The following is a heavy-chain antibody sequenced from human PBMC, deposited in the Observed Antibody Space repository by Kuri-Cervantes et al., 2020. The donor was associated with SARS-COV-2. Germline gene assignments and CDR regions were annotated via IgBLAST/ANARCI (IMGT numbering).Heavy chain of an antibody. CDR1: GGSLSGYS. J-gene: IGHJ5*02. Sequence: GSLRLSCTVSGGSLSGYSWSWIRQPPGKGLEWIAYISDSGDTRSKPSLRSRVTILMDTSKNEFSLKLTSVTAADTAVYYCARGRMVPGPWGQGTLVTVSS. V-gene: IGHV4-59*01. D-gene: IGHD3-10*01. CDR3: ARGRMVPGP. CDR2: ISDSGDT.